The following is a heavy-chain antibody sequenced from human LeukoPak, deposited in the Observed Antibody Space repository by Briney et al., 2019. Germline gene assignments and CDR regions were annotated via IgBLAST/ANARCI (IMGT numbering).Heavy chain of an antibody. D-gene: IGHD3-22*01. J-gene: IGHJ4*02. CDR1: GFTFSSYG. CDR3: AKDLSSGSYHFDY. V-gene: IGHV3-30*18. Sequence: PGGSLRLSCAASGFTFSSYGMHWVRQAPGKGLEWVAVISYDGSNKYYADSVKGRFTISRDNSKNTLYLRMNSLRAEDTAVYYCAKDLSSGSYHFDYWGQGTLVTVSS. CDR2: ISYDGSNK.